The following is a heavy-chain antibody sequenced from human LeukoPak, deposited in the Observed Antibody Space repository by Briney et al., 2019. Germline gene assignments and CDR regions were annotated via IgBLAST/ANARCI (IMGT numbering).Heavy chain of an antibody. CDR3: ARSLRFYPHYMDV. CDR2: IWYDGSNK. J-gene: IGHJ6*03. CDR1: GFTFSSYG. Sequence: GGSLRLSCAASGFTFSSYGMHWVRQAPGKGLEWVAVIWYDGSNKYYADSVKGRFTISRDNSKNTLYLQMNSLRAEDTAVYYCARSLRFYPHYMDVWGKGTTVTVSS. D-gene: IGHD2-8*01. V-gene: IGHV3-33*01.